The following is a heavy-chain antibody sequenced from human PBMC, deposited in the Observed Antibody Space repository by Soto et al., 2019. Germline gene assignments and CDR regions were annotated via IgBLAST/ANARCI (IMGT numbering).Heavy chain of an antibody. Sequence: GGSLRLSCAASGFTFSSYGMHWVRQAPGKGLEWVAVIWYDGSNKYYADSVKGRFTISRDNSKNTLYLQMNSLRAEDTAVYYCARDSATVAAAGTLDYWGQGTLVTVSS. J-gene: IGHJ4*02. V-gene: IGHV3-33*01. CDR1: GFTFSSYG. CDR3: ARDSATVAAAGTLDY. D-gene: IGHD6-13*01. CDR2: IWYDGSNK.